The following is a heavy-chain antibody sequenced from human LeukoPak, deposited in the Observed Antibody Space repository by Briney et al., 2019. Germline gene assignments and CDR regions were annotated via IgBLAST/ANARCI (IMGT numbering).Heavy chain of an antibody. CDR2: MNPNSGGT. V-gene: IGHV1-2*02. Sequence: ASVKVSCKASGYTFTGYYMHWVRQAPGQGLEWMGWMNPNSGGTNYAQKFQGRVTMIRDTSISTAYMELSRLRSDDTAVYYCAKAWANSSSWDPFDPWGQGTLVT. CDR3: AKAWANSSSWDPFDP. D-gene: IGHD6-13*01. CDR1: GYTFTGYY. J-gene: IGHJ5*02.